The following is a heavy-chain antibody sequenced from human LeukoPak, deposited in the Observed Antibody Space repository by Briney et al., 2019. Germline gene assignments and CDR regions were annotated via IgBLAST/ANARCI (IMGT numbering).Heavy chain of an antibody. CDR1: GFTVSSNY. D-gene: IGHD5-12*01. CDR3: ASGKWRYYYMDV. J-gene: IGHJ6*03. CDR2: INHSGST. Sequence: GSLRLSCAASGFTVSSNYMSWVRQAPGKGLEWMGEINHSGSTNYNPSLKSRVTISADTSKNQFSLKLSSVTAADTAVYYCASGKWRYYYMDVWGKGTTVTVSS. V-gene: IGHV4-34*01.